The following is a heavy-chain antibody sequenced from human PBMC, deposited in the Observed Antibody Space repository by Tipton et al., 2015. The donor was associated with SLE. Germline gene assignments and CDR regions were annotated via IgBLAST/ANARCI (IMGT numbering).Heavy chain of an antibody. Sequence: TLSLTCIVSGDSLIKYYWNWFRQSPGQRLGWVGYVFYTGSTNYNPSFKSRVTISVDTSNNQFSLRLDSVTDADTAIYFCARAKSAMGSYDTWGQGAQVTVSS. CDR2: VFYTGST. V-gene: IGHV4-59*01. CDR3: ARAKSAMGSYDT. CDR1: GDSLIKYY. D-gene: IGHD2-21*01. J-gene: IGHJ5*02.